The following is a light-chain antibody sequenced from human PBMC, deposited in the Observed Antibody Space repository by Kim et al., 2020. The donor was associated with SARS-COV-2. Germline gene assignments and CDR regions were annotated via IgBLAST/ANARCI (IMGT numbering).Light chain of an antibody. CDR1: QTVPTNY. CDR2: SAS. CDR3: QQYGSSQYT. J-gene: IGKJ2*01. Sequence: SPRERACLSCRASQTVPTNYLAWYQHKLGQSPRLLIYSASNRAIGVPDRFSGGGSGTEFTLTISRLEAEDFAVYYCQQYGSSQYTFGQGTKLEI. V-gene: IGKV3-20*01.